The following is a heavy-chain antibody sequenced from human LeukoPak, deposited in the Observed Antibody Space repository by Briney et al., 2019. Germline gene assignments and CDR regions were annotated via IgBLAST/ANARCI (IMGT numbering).Heavy chain of an antibody. Sequence: SETLSLTCTVSGGSISSYYWSWIRQPPGKGLEWIGYIYYSGSTNYNPSLKSRVTISVDPSKNQFSLKLSSVAAADTAVYYCARQDSSSAALDYWGQGTLVTVSS. V-gene: IGHV4-59*08. CDR3: ARQDSSSAALDY. J-gene: IGHJ4*02. CDR1: GGSISSYY. CDR2: IYYSGST. D-gene: IGHD6-6*01.